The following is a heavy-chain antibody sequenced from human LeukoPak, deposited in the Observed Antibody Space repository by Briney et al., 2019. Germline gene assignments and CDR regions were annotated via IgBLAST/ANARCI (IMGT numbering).Heavy chain of an antibody. CDR2: IYPGDSDT. CDR3: ARSPVPATIVARAFDV. V-gene: IGHV5-51*01. CDR1: GYSFTNYW. Sequence: GESLKISCKASGYSFTNYWIGWVRQVPGQGLEWMGIIYPGDSDTRYSPSFQGQVTISADESITTASLQWSSLKASDSAIYYCARSPVPATIVARAFDVWGPGTMVTVSS. D-gene: IGHD2-2*02. J-gene: IGHJ3*01.